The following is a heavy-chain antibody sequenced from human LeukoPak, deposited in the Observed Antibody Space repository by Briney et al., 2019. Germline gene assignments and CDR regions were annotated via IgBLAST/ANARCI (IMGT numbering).Heavy chain of an antibody. J-gene: IGHJ4*02. CDR2: LIPVLGMS. CDR3: ARDRGGGFDLAFFDH. Sequence: SVKVSCKSSGGSFSTYAVNWVRQAPGQGLEWMGRLIPVLGMSHYAPGFQGRVTLTADKSTNTAYMELDRLSSDDTAVYFCARDRGGGFDLAFFDHWGQGTLVTVSS. CDR1: GGSFSTYA. D-gene: IGHD5-12*01. V-gene: IGHV1-69*04.